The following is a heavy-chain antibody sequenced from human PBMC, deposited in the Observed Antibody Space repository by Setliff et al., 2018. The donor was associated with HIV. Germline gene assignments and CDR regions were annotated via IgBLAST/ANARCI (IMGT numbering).Heavy chain of an antibody. CDR2: IYTSGST. J-gene: IGHJ4*02. D-gene: IGHD2-2*01. CDR1: GGSISSYY. Sequence: SETLSLTCTVSGGSISSYYWSWIRQPPGKGLEWIGYIYTSGSTNYNPSLKSRVTMSVDTSKNQSSLKLSSVTAADTAVYYCARGFDYAQRPPLYYFDYWGQGTLVTVSS. CDR3: ARGFDYAQRPPLYYFDY. V-gene: IGHV4-4*09.